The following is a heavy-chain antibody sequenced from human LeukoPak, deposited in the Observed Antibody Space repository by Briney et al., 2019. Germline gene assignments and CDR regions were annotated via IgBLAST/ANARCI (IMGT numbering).Heavy chain of an antibody. D-gene: IGHD3-22*01. CDR1: GFTFSSYA. J-gene: IGHJ4*02. Sequence: GGSLRLSCAASGFTFSSYAMSWVRQAPGKGLEWVSTISDSAGTTYHADSVKGRFTISRDNSKNTLSLQMNSLRAEDTAVYYCAKRAYEDRGYVDYWGQGTLVTVSS. CDR3: AKRAYEDRGYVDY. V-gene: IGHV3-23*01. CDR2: ISDSAGTT.